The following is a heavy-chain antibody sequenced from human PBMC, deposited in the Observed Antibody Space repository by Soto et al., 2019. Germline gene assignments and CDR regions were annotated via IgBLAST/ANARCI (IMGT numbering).Heavy chain of an antibody. Sequence: QVQLVQSGAEVKKPGASVKVSCKASGYTFTTYGINWVRQAPGQGLEWMGWVSPYNGDTTYAQKVQGQVTKTTDTPKTTASLELSSIRRDDPAVYYFPRKGCHMDSWGQGTTVTGS. D-gene: IGHD2-8*01. CDR2: VSPYNGDT. J-gene: IGHJ6*02. V-gene: IGHV1-18*04. CDR1: GYTFTTYG. CDR3: PRKGCHMDS.